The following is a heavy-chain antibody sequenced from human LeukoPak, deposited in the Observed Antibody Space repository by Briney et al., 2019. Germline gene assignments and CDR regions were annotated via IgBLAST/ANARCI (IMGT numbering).Heavy chain of an antibody. CDR3: VRAYCSSTSCYAEFDY. CDR2: INPNSGGT. D-gene: IGHD2-2*01. CDR1: GYTFTGYY. J-gene: IGHJ4*02. V-gene: IGHV1-2*02. Sequence: GASVKVSCKASGYTFTGYYMHWVRQAPGQGLEWMGWINPNSGGTNYAQKFQGRVTMTRDTSISTAYMELSRLRSDDTAVYYCVRAYCSSTSCYAEFDYWGQGTLVTVSS.